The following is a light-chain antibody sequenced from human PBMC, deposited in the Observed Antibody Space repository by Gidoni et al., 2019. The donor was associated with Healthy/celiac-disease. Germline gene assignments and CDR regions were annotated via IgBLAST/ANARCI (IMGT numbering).Light chain of an antibody. CDR3: QAWDSSTVV. CDR1: KLGDKY. Sequence: SYELTQPPSVSVSPGQTASLTCSGDKLGDKYDCWYPQKPGQPPVLVIYQDSKRPSGITERFSGSNSGNTATLTISGTQAVDEADYYCQAWDSSTVVFGGGTKLTVL. CDR2: QDS. V-gene: IGLV3-1*01. J-gene: IGLJ2*01.